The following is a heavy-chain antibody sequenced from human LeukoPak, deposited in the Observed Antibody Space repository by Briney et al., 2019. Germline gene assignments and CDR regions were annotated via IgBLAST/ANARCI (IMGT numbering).Heavy chain of an antibody. J-gene: IGHJ5*02. V-gene: IGHV3-23*01. CDR1: GFTFSSYA. Sequence: GGSLRLSCAASGFTFSSYAMSWVHQAPGKGLEWVSAISGSGDSTYYADSVKGRFTISRDNSKNTLYLQMDSLRAEDTAVYYCAKLTNYDSSGFDPWGQGTLVTVSS. CDR2: ISGSGDST. D-gene: IGHD3-22*01. CDR3: AKLTNYDSSGFDP.